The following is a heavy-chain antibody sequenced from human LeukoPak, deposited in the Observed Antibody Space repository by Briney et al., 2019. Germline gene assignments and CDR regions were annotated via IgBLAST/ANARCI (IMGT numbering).Heavy chain of an antibody. J-gene: IGHJ3*01. V-gene: IGHV4-61*05. CDR2: IYYSGST. D-gene: IGHD6-6*01. CDR1: GGSISSSSYY. Sequence: SETLSLTCTVSGGSISSSSYYWGWTRQPPGKGLEWIGYIYYSGSTNYNPSLKSRVTTLVDTSKNQFSLRLSSVTAADTAVYYCAREYSSSSGRRAFDFWGQGTMVTVSS. CDR3: AREYSSSSGRRAFDF.